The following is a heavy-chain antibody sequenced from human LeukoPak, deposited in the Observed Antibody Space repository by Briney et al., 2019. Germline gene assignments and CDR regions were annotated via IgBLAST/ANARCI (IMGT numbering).Heavy chain of an antibody. V-gene: IGHV3-21*01. CDR1: GFTFSSYS. Sequence: GGSLRLSCAASGFTFSSYSRNWVRQGPGEGLEWVSSICSSSSYIYYADSVKGRFTISRDNAKNSLYLQMNSLRAEDTAVYYCARAALGYSSSWYVGYFQHWGQGTLVTVSS. J-gene: IGHJ1*01. D-gene: IGHD6-13*01. CDR3: ARAALGYSSSWYVGYFQH. CDR2: ICSSSSYI.